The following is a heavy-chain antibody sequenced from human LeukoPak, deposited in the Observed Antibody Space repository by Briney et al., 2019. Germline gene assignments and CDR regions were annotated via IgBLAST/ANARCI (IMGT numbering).Heavy chain of an antibody. Sequence: NTSETLSLTCAVYGGSFSGYYWSWIRQPPGKGLEWIGEINHSGSTNYNPSLKSRVTISVDTSKNQFSLKLSPVTAAGTAVYYCASDRGYCSSTSCYTHSRRSGYDLGYWGQGTLVTVSS. V-gene: IGHV4-34*01. D-gene: IGHD2-2*02. CDR3: ASDRGYCSSTSCYTHSRRSGYDLGY. CDR2: INHSGST. CDR1: GGSFSGYY. J-gene: IGHJ4*02.